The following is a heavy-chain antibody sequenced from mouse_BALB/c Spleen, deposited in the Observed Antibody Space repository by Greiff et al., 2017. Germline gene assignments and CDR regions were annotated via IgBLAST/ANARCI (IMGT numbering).Heavy chain of an antibody. V-gene: IGHV1-80*01. Sequence: VQLQQSGAELVRPGSSVKISCKASGYAFRSYWMNWVKQRPGQGLEWIGQIYPGDGDTNYNGKFKGKATLTADKSSSTAYMQLSSLTSEDSAVYFCPRNPAGTGDYWGQGTTRTVSS. J-gene: IGHJ2*01. CDR1: GYAFRSYW. CDR3: PRNPAGTGDY. D-gene: IGHD4-1*01. CDR2: IYPGDGDT.